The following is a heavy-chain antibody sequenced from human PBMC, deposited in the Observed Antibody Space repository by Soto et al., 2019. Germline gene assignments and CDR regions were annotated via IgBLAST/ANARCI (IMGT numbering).Heavy chain of an antibody. CDR1: GFTFSSYG. V-gene: IGHV3-33*01. Sequence: QVQLVESGGGVVQPGRSLRLSCAASGFTFSSYGMHWVRQAPGKGLEWVAVRWYDGSNKYYADAVKGRFTISRDNSKNMLYLQMKSLRAEDTAMYYCERDRTVQQWLVPSAWLDPWGQGTLVTVSS. J-gene: IGHJ5*02. CDR3: ERDRTVQQWLVPSAWLDP. CDR2: RWYDGSNK. D-gene: IGHD6-19*01.